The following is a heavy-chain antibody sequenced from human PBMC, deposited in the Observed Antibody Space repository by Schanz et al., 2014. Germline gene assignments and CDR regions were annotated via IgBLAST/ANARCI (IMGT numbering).Heavy chain of an antibody. CDR2: SSSSGGTA. V-gene: IGHV3-11*01. Sequence: VRLVESGGGLVKPGGSLRLSGAASGFTFSDYFMGWICQAPGRGLEWVSYSSSSGGTAYYAESVSGRYTISRDNAKSSLYLQVNSLRAEDTAVYYCARACCRQDESYFYNGMDVWGQGTTVTVSS. CDR3: ARACCRQDESYFYNGMDV. D-gene: IGHD2-15*01. J-gene: IGHJ6*02. CDR1: GFTFSDYF.